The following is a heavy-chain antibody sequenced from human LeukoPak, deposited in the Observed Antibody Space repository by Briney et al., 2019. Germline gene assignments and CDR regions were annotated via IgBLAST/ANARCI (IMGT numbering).Heavy chain of an antibody. CDR2: INPNSGGT. CDR1: GYTFTGYY. CDR3: ARGATSSGYYLAGAFDI. V-gene: IGHV1-2*02. Sequence: ASVKVSCKASGYTFTGYYMHWVRQAPGQGLEWMEWINPNSGGTNYAQKFQGRVTMTRDTSISTAYMELSRLRSDDTAVYYCARGATSSGYYLAGAFDIWGQGTMVTVSS. D-gene: IGHD3-22*01. J-gene: IGHJ3*02.